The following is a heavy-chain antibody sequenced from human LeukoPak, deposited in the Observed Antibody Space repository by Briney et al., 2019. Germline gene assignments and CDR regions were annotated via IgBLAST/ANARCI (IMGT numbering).Heavy chain of an antibody. Sequence: GGSLRLSCAASGFTFSTYAMSWVRQAPGKGLEWVSHFGGSGGTIYYADSVKGRFTISRDNSKNALYLQMNSLRAEDTAVYYCAKSDCGGDCHLLDYWGQGTLVTVSS. V-gene: IGHV3-23*01. D-gene: IGHD2-21*02. CDR2: FGGSGGTI. J-gene: IGHJ4*02. CDR1: GFTFSTYA. CDR3: AKSDCGGDCHLLDY.